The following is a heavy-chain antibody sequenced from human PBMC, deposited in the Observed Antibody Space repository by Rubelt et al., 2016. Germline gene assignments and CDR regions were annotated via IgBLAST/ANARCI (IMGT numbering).Heavy chain of an antibody. CDR2: INWNGGST. CDR3: ARDRRGYCSSTSCSTGYYYYYMDV. J-gene: IGHJ6*03. V-gene: IGHV3-20*04. Sequence: EVQLVESGGGVVRPGGSLRLSCAASGFTFDDYGMSWVRQAPGKGLEWVSGINWNGGSTGCGDSVKSRFPISRANAKNSLDLQMNSLRAEDTALYYCARDRRGYCSSTSCSTGYYYYYMDVWGKGTTVTVSS. CDR1: GFTFDDYG. D-gene: IGHD2-2*01.